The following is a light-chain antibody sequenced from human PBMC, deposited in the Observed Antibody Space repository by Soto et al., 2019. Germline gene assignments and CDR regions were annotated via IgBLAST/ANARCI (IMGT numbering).Light chain of an antibody. J-gene: IGKJ5*01. CDR3: QQFNNYPT. CDR2: DAS. Sequence: QLTQSPSSLSASVGDRVTITCRTSESISGYLNWYQQKPGKPPKFLIYDASSLESGVPPRFSGSGSGTDFTLTTTSLQPEDFATYYCQQFNNYPTFGQGTRLEI. V-gene: IGKV1D-13*01. CDR1: ESISGY.